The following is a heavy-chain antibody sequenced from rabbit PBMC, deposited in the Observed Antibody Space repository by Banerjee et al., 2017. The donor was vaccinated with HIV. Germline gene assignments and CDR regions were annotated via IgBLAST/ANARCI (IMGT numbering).Heavy chain of an antibody. J-gene: IGHJ4*01. CDR1: GLDFSSSNW. Sequence: QEQLVEYGGDLVQPEGSLTLTCKASGLDFSSSNWICWVRQAPGKGLEWIGCIDASDGSTYYASWAKGRLTITKTSSATVTLQRTNLTAADTAAYFCARNLNLWGTGTLVTVS. CDR3: ARNLNL. V-gene: IGHV1S45*01. CDR2: IDASDGST.